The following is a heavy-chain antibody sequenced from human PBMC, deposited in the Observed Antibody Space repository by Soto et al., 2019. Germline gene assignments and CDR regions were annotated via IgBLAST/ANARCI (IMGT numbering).Heavy chain of an antibody. CDR3: AKGRDIVATVGGWFDP. J-gene: IGHJ5*02. CDR2: ISGSGGST. CDR1: GFTFSSYA. Sequence: EVQLLESGGGLVQPGGSLRLSCAASGFTFSSYAMSWVRQAPGKGLEWVSAISGSGGSTYYADSVKGRFTISRDNSKNTLYLQMYSLRAEDTVVYYCAKGRDIVATVGGWFDPWGQGTLVSVSS. D-gene: IGHD5-12*01. V-gene: IGHV3-23*01.